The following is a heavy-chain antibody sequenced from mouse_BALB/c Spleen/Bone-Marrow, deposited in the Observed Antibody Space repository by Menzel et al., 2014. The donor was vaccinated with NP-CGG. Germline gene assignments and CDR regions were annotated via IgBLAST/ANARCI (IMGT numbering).Heavy chain of an antibody. CDR3: SRRGNWEVRRYFDV. CDR2: INSGGSNT. D-gene: IGHD4-1*01. CDR1: GFTFSSYG. V-gene: IGHV5-6*01. Sequence: EVQRVESGGDLVKPGGSLKLSCAASGFTFSSYGMSWVRQTPDKRLEWVATINSGGSNTYHLDSVRGRFTISRDNAKNTLYLQMTSLKSEDTAVYYCSRRGNWEVRRYFDVWGAGTTVTVSS. J-gene: IGHJ1*01.